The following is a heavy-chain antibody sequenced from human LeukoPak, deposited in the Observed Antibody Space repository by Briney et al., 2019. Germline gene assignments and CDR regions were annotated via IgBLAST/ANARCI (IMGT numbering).Heavy chain of an antibody. Sequence: SETLSLTCTVFGGSIISSSYYWGWIRQPPGKGLEWIGSIYFSGSPYHNPSLKSRVTMSVDTSKNQLSLKLSSVTAADTAVYFCTGLLHDSRGYYYFDYWGQGTLATVSS. CDR3: TGLLHDSRGYYYFDY. CDR2: IYFSGSP. J-gene: IGHJ4*02. D-gene: IGHD3-22*01. V-gene: IGHV4-39*01. CDR1: GGSIISSSYY.